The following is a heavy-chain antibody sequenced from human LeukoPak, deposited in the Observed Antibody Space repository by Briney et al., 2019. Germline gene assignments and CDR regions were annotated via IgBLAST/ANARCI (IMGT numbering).Heavy chain of an antibody. Sequence: ASVKVSCTASGYTFTSYYMHWVRQAPGQGLEWMGIINPSGGSTSYAQKFQGRVTMTRDKSKNQFSLKLSSVTAADTAVYYCARDRYYMDVWGKGTTVTVSS. V-gene: IGHV1-46*01. CDR3: ARDRYYMDV. J-gene: IGHJ6*03. CDR1: GYTFTSYY. CDR2: INPSGGST.